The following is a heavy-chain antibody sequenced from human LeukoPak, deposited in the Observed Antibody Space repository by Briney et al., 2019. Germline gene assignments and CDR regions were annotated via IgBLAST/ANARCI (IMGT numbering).Heavy chain of an antibody. J-gene: IGHJ3*02. Sequence: SETLSLTCTVSGGSISSGGFYWNWIRQPTGQGLEWIGYIFESGSTHYNPSLRSRVTISMDRSKNQFSLKLSSVTAADSAVYYCARVARILGDSDKGGFHMWGQGAMVTVSS. CDR3: ARVARILGDSDKGGFHM. D-gene: IGHD3-9*01. CDR2: IFESGST. CDR1: GGSISSGGFY. V-gene: IGHV4-30-2*01.